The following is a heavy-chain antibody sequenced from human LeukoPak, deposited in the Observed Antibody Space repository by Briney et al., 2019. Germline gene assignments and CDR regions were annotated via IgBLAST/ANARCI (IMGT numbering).Heavy chain of an antibody. J-gene: IGHJ4*02. D-gene: IGHD2-2*03. CDR2: IYHSGST. V-gene: IGHV4-38-2*01. Sequence: KPSETLSLTCAVSGYSISSGYYWGWIRQPPGKGLEWIGSIYHSGSTYYNPSLKSRVTISVDTSKNQFSLKLSSVTAADTAVYYCARRWILYYFDYWGQGTLVTVSS. CDR3: ARRWILYYFDY. CDR1: GYSISSGYY.